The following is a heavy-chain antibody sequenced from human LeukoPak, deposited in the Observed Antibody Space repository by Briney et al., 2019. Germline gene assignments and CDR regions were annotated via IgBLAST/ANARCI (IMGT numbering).Heavy chain of an antibody. CDR2: IYYSGST. D-gene: IGHD1-26*01. V-gene: IGHV4-59*01. Sequence: PSETLSLTCTVSGGSISSYYWSWIRQPPGKGLEWIGYIYYSGSTNYNPSLKSRVTISVDTSKNQFSLKLSSVTAADTAVYYCARVILGAHGGCFDYWGQGTLVTVSS. CDR3: ARVILGAHGGCFDY. CDR1: GGSISSYY. J-gene: IGHJ4*02.